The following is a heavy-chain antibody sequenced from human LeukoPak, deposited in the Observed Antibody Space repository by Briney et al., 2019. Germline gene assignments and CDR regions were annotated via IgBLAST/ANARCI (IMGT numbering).Heavy chain of an antibody. CDR2: INHSGST. V-gene: IGHV4-34*01. CDR3: ARGEGYCSSTSCHGHDAFYI. J-gene: IGHJ3*02. D-gene: IGHD2-2*01. Sequence: PSETLSLTCAVYGGSFSGYCWSWIRQPPGKGLEWIGEINHSGSTNYNPSLKSRVTISVDTSKNQFSLKLSSVTAADTAVYYCARGEGYCSSTSCHGHDAFYIWGQGTMVTVSS. CDR1: GGSFSGYC.